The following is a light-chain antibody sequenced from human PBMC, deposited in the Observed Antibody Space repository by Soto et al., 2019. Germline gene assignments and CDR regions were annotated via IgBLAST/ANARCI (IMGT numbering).Light chain of an antibody. V-gene: IGKV3-15*01. CDR2: GPS. J-gene: IGKJ5*01. CDR1: QSVRSN. CDR3: QQYHNWPPIT. Sequence: EVVLTQSPATLSLSPGERASLSCRASQSVRSNLAWYQQKPGQPPRLVIYGPSTRATGIPARFSGSGSGTEFTLTIGSLQSEDFAVYYCQQYHNWPPITFGQGTRLEIK.